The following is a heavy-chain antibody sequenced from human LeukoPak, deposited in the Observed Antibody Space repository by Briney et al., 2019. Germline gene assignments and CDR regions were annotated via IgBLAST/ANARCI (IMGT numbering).Heavy chain of an antibody. CDR3: ARVSITGTTWNHCDN. V-gene: IGHV3-21*01. CDR2: ISSRSSYI. D-gene: IGHD1-20*01. J-gene: IGHJ4*03. Sequence: GGSLCPSRAVSGFTFSSYNMNWVRQAPGKGLEWVSSISSRSSYIYYADSVKGRFTISRDNAKNSLYLQMNSLRDEDTAVYYCARVSITGTTWNHCDNWGEGT. CDR1: GFTFSSYN.